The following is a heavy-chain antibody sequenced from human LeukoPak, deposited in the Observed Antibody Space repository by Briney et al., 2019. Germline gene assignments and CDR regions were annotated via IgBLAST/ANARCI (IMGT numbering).Heavy chain of an antibody. CDR1: GFTFSNDA. D-gene: IGHD2-15*01. CDR2: ITNSGDSA. J-gene: IGHJ4*02. V-gene: IGHV3-23*01. Sequence: PGGSLRLSCAASGFTFSNDAMSWVRQAPGKGLGWVSFITNSGDSAYYADSVKGRFTASRDNSKNTLYLQMNRLRAEDTAVYYCVKGRSGTSSYDYWGQGTLVTVSS. CDR3: VKGRSGTSSYDY.